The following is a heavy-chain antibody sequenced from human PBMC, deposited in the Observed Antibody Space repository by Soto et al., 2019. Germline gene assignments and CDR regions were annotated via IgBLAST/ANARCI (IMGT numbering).Heavy chain of an antibody. V-gene: IGHV1-46*01. CDR2: INPSGGTT. Sequence: ASVNVSCKASGYTFTRYNVHWVRQAPGQGLEWMAIINPSGGTTYYVQKFEGRVTLTTDTSTSTVYMELSNLRSDDTAVYYCARVRGGGSEYFFDYWGQGTLVTVSS. CDR3: ARVRGGGSEYFFDY. CDR1: GYTFTRYN. D-gene: IGHD2-15*01. J-gene: IGHJ4*02.